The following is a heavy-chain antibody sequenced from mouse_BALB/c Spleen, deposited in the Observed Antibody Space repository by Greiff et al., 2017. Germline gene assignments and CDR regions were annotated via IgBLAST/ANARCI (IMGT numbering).Heavy chain of an antibody. CDR3: AREVVADGYAMDY. CDR2: IDPENGNT. Sequence: EVKLMESGAELVRPGALVTLSCTASGFNIKDYYMHWVKQRPEQGLEWIGWIDPENGNTIYDPKFQGKASITADTSSNTAYLQLSSLTSEDTAVYYCAREVVADGYAMDYWGQGTSVTVSS. D-gene: IGHD1-1*01. J-gene: IGHJ4*01. CDR1: GFNIKDYY. V-gene: IGHV14-1*02.